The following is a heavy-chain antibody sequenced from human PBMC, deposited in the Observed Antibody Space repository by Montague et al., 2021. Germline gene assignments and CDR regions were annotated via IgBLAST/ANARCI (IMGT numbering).Heavy chain of an antibody. CDR1: GGPISEFY. V-gene: IGHV4-59*08. CDR3: ARRLGIRAPFDY. CDR2: IYDSGTT. J-gene: IGHJ4*02. Sequence: SETLSLTCTVTGGPISEFYWSWIRQSPEKGLEWIGYIYDSGTTNYNPSLKSRVTISADTSMNQFSLNLRSVTAADTAVYFCARRLGIRAPFDYWGQGTLVTVSS. D-gene: IGHD7-27*01.